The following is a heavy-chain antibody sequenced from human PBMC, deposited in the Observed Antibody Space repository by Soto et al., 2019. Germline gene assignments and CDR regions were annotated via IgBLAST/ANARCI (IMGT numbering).Heavy chain of an antibody. CDR1: GFTFNSYA. J-gene: IGHJ4*02. CDR3: AKDARITGTTLYSFDF. D-gene: IGHD1-7*01. V-gene: IGHV3-23*01. Sequence: GGSLRLSCAASGFTFNSYAMNWVRQAPGKGLEWVSAISGSGVNTYCADSVKGRFNISRDRSENMLYLQMNSLRAEDTALYYCAKDARITGTTLYSFDFGGQGTPVTVSS. CDR2: ISGSGVNT.